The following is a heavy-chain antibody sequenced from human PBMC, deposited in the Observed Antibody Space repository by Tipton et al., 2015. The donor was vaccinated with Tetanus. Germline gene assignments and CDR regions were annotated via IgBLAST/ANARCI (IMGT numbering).Heavy chain of an antibody. V-gene: IGHV1-69*01. Sequence: QLVQSGPEVKKPGSSVKVSCKFSGGTFSTFPINWVRQAPGQGLEWMGQIIPVFGTPNYAHNFQGRVTITADESTSTAYLEVNSLRSEDTAVYYGARGEAAGMQGFGYWGQGTQVTVPS. CDR3: ARGEAAGMQGFGY. CDR2: IIPVFGTP. D-gene: IGHD6-13*01. CDR1: GGTFSTFP. J-gene: IGHJ4*02.